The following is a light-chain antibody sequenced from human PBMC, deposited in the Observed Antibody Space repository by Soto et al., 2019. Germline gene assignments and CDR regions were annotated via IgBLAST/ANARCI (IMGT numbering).Light chain of an antibody. CDR2: GAS. CDR3: QQYGTS. V-gene: IGKV3-20*01. CDR1: QSVISNY. Sequence: EIVLTQSPHTLSLSPGERATLSCRASQSVISNYLAWYQQKLGQAPRLLIYGASSRATGIPDRFSGSGSGTDFTLTISRLEPEDFAVYYCQQYGTSFGGGTKVEIK. J-gene: IGKJ4*01.